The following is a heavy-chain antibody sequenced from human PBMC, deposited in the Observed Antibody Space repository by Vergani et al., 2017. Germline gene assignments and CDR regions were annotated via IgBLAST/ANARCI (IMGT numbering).Heavy chain of an antibody. CDR3: ANSYCXSLSCYAFYGMEV. CDR2: LRYDGSNE. D-gene: IGHD2-2*01. V-gene: IGHV3-30*02. CDR1: GFSFSTYG. Sequence: QVQLVESGGGVVQPGGSLRLSCAASGFSFSTYGMHWVRQAPGRGLEWVAFLRYDGSNEYYGDAVEGRFIISRDNSKNMLSLEMHSLRPEDTAVYYCANSYCXSLSCYAFYGMEVWGQGTTVTVSS. J-gene: IGHJ6*02.